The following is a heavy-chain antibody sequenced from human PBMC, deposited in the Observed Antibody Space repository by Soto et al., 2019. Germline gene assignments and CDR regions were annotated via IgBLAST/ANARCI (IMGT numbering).Heavy chain of an antibody. V-gene: IGHV3-7*01. Sequence: PGGSLRLSCAASGFTFSGYWMSWVRQAPGKGLEWVANIKPDGSEKYYVDSVKGRFTISRDNAKNSLYLQMNSLRAEDTAVYYYASDRPEFMIWPQGTCVTVSS. CDR1: GFTFSGYW. CDR2: IKPDGSEK. J-gene: IGHJ6*02. D-gene: IGHD3-16*01. CDR3: ASDRPEFMI.